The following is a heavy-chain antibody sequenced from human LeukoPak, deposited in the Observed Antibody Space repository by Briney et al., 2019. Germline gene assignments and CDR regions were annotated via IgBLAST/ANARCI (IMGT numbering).Heavy chain of an antibody. Sequence: GGSLRLSCTGFGFTFSSYWMTWVRQAPGKGLEWVANIKHDAREKYYVDSVMGRFTISRDNAKNSVFLQMNSLRAEDTALYYCARSAFPADYWGQGTLVTVSS. CDR1: GFTFSSYW. J-gene: IGHJ4*02. V-gene: IGHV3-7*01. D-gene: IGHD2/OR15-2a*01. CDR2: IKHDAREK. CDR3: ARSAFPADY.